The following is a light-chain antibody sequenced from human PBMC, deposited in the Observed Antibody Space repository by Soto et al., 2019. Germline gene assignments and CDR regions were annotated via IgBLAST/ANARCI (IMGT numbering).Light chain of an antibody. CDR1: QSVKSSY. CDR2: GTS. Sequence: EIVLTQSPGTLSLAPGEGATLSCRASQSVKSSYLAWYQQKPGQAPRLLIFGTSNRATGIPDRFRGGGSGTDFTLTISSLETEDFEVYYCQQYASSPGTCGQGTKVEIK. V-gene: IGKV3-20*01. J-gene: IGKJ1*01. CDR3: QQYASSPGT.